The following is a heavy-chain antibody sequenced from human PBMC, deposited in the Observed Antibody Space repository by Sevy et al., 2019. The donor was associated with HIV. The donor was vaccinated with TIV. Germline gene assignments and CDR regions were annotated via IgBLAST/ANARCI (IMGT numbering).Heavy chain of an antibody. D-gene: IGHD3-10*01. CDR2: ISYDEAHK. Sequence: GGSLRLSCVTSGFTFRTSGMHWVRQSPGKGLEWVAIISYDEAHKNYADSVRGRFSISKDNSKNTLYLQMSSLKTEDTAVYYCAKDYSAGITFVRGGSRARGDYFDYWGQGTQVTVSS. CDR1: GFTFRTSG. V-gene: IGHV3-30*18. CDR3: AKDYSAGITFVRGGSRARGDYFDY. J-gene: IGHJ4*02.